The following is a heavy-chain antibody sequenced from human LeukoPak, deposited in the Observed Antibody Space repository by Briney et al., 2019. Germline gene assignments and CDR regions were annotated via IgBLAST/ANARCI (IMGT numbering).Heavy chain of an antibody. Sequence: GESLKISCKCSGYSFTSYWIGWVRQMPGKGLEWMGIIYPGDSDTRYSPSFQGQVTISVEKSITTTYLQWSSLKASDSAMYYCARQEATGSLVIDDWGQGTLVTVSS. CDR2: IYPGDSDT. CDR1: GYSFTSYW. V-gene: IGHV5-51*01. J-gene: IGHJ4*02. D-gene: IGHD6-13*01. CDR3: ARQEATGSLVIDD.